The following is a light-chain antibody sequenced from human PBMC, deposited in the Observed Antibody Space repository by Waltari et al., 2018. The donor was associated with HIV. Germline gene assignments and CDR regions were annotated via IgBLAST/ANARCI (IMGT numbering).Light chain of an antibody. Sequence: SSVVTQPPSVSVAPGTTATLTCGGSNIGSKGVHGYQQKPGQAPVLVIYYDGDRPSGIPERFSCSKSGNTATLTISRVEVGDEADYYCQMWECGSDHPGVFGAGTKVTVL. CDR2: YDG. V-gene: IGLV3-21*01. CDR1: NIGSKG. CDR3: QMWECGSDHPGV. J-gene: IGLJ1*01.